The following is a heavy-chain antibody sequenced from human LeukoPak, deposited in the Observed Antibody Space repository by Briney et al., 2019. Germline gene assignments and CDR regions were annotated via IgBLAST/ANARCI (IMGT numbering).Heavy chain of an antibody. Sequence: SETLSLTCAVSGCSISSNHYWGWIRQPPGKGLEWIGSIYHSGSTYYKPSLKSRVTISVDTSKNQFSLRLSSVTAADTAVYYCARGTSYPYDNFDYWGQGTLVTVSS. D-gene: IGHD3-16*01. V-gene: IGHV4-38-2*01. J-gene: IGHJ4*02. CDR2: IYHSGST. CDR3: ARGTSYPYDNFDY. CDR1: GCSISSNHY.